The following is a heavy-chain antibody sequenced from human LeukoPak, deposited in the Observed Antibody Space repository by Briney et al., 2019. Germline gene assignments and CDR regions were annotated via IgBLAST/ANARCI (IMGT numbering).Heavy chain of an antibody. CDR1: GYSISSGYY. V-gene: IGHV4-38-2*02. D-gene: IGHD6-19*01. CDR3: ARGQARLAWFDP. CDR2: MCHSGST. J-gene: IGHJ5*02. Sequence: SETLSLTCTVSGYSISSGYYWGWIRQPPGKGLEWIGSMCHSGSTYYKPSLKSRVTISLDTSKNQFSLKLRSVTAADTAVYYCARGQARLAWFDPWGQGTLVTVSS.